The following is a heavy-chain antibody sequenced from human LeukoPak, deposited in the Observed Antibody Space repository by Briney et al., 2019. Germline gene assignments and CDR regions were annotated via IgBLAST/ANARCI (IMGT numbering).Heavy chain of an antibody. Sequence: GASMKVSCKASGYTFTGYYMHWVRQAPGQGLGWMGWINPNSGGTNYAQKFQGRVTMTRDTSISTAYMELSRLRSDDTAVYYCAIDFWSGYGMDVWGQGTTVTVSS. J-gene: IGHJ6*02. CDR1: GYTFTGYY. CDR2: INPNSGGT. D-gene: IGHD3-3*01. V-gene: IGHV1-2*02. CDR3: AIDFWSGYGMDV.